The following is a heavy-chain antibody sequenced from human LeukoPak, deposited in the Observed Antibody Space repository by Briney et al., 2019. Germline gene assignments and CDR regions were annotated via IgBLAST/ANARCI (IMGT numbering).Heavy chain of an antibody. J-gene: IGHJ4*02. D-gene: IGHD3-22*01. V-gene: IGHV3-23*01. Sequence: GGTLRLSCAVSGVTFSGYAMSWVRQAPGRGLEWVSAICKSGGSTFYAAPVRGGSTFFRANSKNTSHRQINMPTAETAVVYYGAKDMESAYDCSGYYSSFDCWAQGTLVTVSS. CDR2: ICKSGGST. CDR3: AKDMESAYDCSGYYSSFDC. CDR1: GVTFSGYA.